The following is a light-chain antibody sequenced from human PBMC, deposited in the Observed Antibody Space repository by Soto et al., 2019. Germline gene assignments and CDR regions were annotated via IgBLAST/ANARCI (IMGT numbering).Light chain of an antibody. V-gene: IGKV3-11*01. J-gene: IGKJ4*01. Sequence: EIVLTQSPATLSLSPGERATLSCRASQSVSSYLAWYQQKPGQAPRLLIYDASNRATGIPARFSGSGSGTDFTLPISSLEPEDVAVYYCQQRSNRLTFGGGTKVEIK. CDR1: QSVSSY. CDR2: DAS. CDR3: QQRSNRLT.